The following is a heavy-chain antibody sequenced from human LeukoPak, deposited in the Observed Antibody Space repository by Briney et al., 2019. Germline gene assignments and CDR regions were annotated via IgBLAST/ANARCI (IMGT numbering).Heavy chain of an antibody. CDR2: IYYSWST. CDR1: GGSVSSGSYY. CDR3: ARDARYCSGGSCPGGYYYYGMDV. V-gene: IGHV4-61*01. D-gene: IGHD2-15*01. J-gene: IGHJ6*04. Sequence: NPSETLSLTCTVSGGSVSSGSYYWSWIRQPPGKGLEWIGYIYYSWSTNYNPSLKSRVTISVDTSKNQFSLKLSSVTAADTAVYYCARDARYCSGGSCPGGYYYYGMDVWGKGTTVTVSS.